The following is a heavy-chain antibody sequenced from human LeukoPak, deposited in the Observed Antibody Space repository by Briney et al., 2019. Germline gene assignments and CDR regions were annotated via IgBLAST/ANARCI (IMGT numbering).Heavy chain of an antibody. J-gene: IGHJ5*02. V-gene: IGHV1-3*01. CDR2: INAGNGNT. Sequence: ASVKVPCKASGYTFTSYAMHWVRQAPGQRLEWMGWINAGNGNTKYSQKFQGGVTITRDTSASTAYMELSSLRSEDTAVYYCARDRMVRGVRPGWFDPWGQGTLVTVSS. CDR3: ARDRMVRGVRPGWFDP. D-gene: IGHD3-10*01. CDR1: GYTFTSYA.